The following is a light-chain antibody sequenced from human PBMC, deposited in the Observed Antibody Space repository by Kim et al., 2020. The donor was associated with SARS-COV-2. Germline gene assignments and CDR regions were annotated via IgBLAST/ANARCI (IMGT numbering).Light chain of an antibody. J-gene: IGKJ4*01. V-gene: IGKV3-11*01. CDR2: DAS. CDR3: QQRSNWPPVL. Sequence: SPGEKATLSCRASQSVSSYLAWYQQKPGQAPRLLIYDASNRAAGIPARFSGSGSGTGFTLTISSLEPEDFAVYYCQQRSNWPPVLFGGGTKVDIK. CDR1: QSVSSY.